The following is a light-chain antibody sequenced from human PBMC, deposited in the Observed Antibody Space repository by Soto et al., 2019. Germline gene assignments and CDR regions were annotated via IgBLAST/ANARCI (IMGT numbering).Light chain of an antibody. V-gene: IGKV3-20*01. CDR3: QQFHISRT. CDR1: QSLNARY. J-gene: IGKJ1*01. Sequence: EIVLTQSPGTLSLSPWETATLSCRASQSLNARYLAWYQVKPGQAPRLLFYGASSRATGIPDRFIGSGSGTDFTLTITGLEPEDFAVYYCQQFHISRTFGQGTKVDVK. CDR2: GAS.